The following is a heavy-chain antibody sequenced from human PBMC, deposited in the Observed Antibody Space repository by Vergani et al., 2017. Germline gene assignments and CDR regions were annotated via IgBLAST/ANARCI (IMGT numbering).Heavy chain of an antibody. CDR2: IRYDGSNK. Sequence: QVQLVESGGGVVQPGGSLRLSCAASGFTFSSYGMHWVRQAPGKGLEWVAFIRYDGSNKYYADSVKGRFTISRDNSKNTLYLQMNSLRAEDTAVYYCAKADCGGDCYSIADYWGQGTVVTVSS. CDR3: AKADCGGDCYSIADY. J-gene: IGHJ4*02. V-gene: IGHV3-30*02. CDR1: GFTFSSYG. D-gene: IGHD2-21*02.